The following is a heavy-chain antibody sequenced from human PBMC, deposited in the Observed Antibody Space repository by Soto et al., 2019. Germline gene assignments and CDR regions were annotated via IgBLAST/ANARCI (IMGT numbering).Heavy chain of an antibody. V-gene: IGHV3-53*02. D-gene: IGHD3-22*01. CDR3: ARGKSGYLTFDF. CDR2: VYSGSAT. CDR1: GFIVSDNY. Sequence: EVQLVETGGGLVQPGGSLRLSCAASGFIVSDNYMNWVRQAPGKGLEWLSVVYSGSATYYADSVKGRFTISRDNSKHTVFLHMNSLRVEDTAVYYCARGKSGYLTFDFWGQGTQVTVSS. J-gene: IGHJ4*02.